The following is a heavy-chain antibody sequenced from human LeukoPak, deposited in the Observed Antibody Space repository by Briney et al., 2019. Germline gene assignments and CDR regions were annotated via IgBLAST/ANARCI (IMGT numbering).Heavy chain of an antibody. Sequence: GGSLRLSCAASGFTVSSNYMSWVRQAPGKGLEWVSVIYSGGSTYYADSVKGRFTISRDNSKNTLYLQMNSLRAEDTAVYYCARDGVPAALRPPDDYWGQGTLVTVSS. D-gene: IGHD2-2*01. CDR2: IYSGGST. J-gene: IGHJ4*02. CDR3: ARDGVPAALRPPDDY. V-gene: IGHV3-53*01. CDR1: GFTVSSNY.